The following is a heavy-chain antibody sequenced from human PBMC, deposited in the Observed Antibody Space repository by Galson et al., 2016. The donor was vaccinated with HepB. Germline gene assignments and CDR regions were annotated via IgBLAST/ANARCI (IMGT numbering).Heavy chain of an antibody. CDR2: ISYDGSSK. J-gene: IGHJ4*02. CDR1: GFTFSRSG. Sequence: SLRLSCAASGFTFSRSGMHWVRQAPGKGLEWMTVISYDGSSKYYADSVKGRFTISRDNSKNTLYLQMNSLRAEDTAVYYCAKDFMGALAVAKIDYWGQGILVTVSS. V-gene: IGHV3-30*18. CDR3: AKDFMGALAVAKIDY. D-gene: IGHD6-19*01.